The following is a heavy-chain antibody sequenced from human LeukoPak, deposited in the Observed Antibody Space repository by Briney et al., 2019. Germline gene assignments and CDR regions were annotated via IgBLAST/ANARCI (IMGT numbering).Heavy chain of an antibody. D-gene: IGHD2-15*01. CDR1: GFTFSNCA. CDR2: VSGSGVST. CDR3: GREDCGGGRCCSAY. V-gene: IGHV3-23*01. Sequence: GGSLRLSCAASGFTFSNCAMSWVRQAPGKGLEWVSTVSGSGVSTYHADSVKGRFTISRDNSKNTLYLQMNSLRADDTAVYYCGREDCGGGRCCSAYWGQGTLVTVAS. J-gene: IGHJ4*02.